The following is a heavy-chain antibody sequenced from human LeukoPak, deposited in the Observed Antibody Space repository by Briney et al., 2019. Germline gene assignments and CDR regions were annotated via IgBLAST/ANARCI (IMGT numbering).Heavy chain of an antibody. CDR3: ARDGTYTDYDPDFDI. Sequence: PGGSLRLSCAASGFTVSRFWMSWVRQAPGKGLEWVANIKQDGSEKYYVDSRDNAKNSLYLQMNSLRAEDTAVFYCARDGTYTDYDPDFDIWGQGTPVTVSS. D-gene: IGHD5-12*01. V-gene: IGHV3-7*04. CDR2: IKQDGSEK. J-gene: IGHJ4*02. CDR1: GFTVSRFW.